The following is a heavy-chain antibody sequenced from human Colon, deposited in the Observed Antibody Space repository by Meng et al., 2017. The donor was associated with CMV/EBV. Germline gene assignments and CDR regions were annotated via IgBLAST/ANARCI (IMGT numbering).Heavy chain of an antibody. Sequence: QGLGGCLLDPSATLPLTCACYGESFSGYYWTWIRPPPGRGLEWIGESYYTGSTNYSPSLKSRVTISLDTSKNQFSLKLNSVTAADTAVYYCARATKSSCWEVLDYWGHGTLVTVSS. D-gene: IGHD2-2*01. J-gene: IGHJ4*01. CDR2: SYYTGST. CDR1: GESFSGYY. V-gene: IGHV4-34*01. CDR3: ARATKSSCWEVLDY.